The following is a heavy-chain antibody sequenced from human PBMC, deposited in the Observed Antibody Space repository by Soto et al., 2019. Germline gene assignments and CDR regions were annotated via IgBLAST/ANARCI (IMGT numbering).Heavy chain of an antibody. J-gene: IGHJ5*02. CDR3: ARRGEEPRSWYRSVWFDP. CDR2: LYYSGTT. Sequence: PSETLSLTCTVSGGSIRSTTYYWAWIRQPPGTGLEWIASLYYSGTTYYHPSLKSRVTISVDTSKNQFSLKLSSVTAADTAVYCGARRGEEPRSWYRSVWFDPWGQGTLVTVSS. V-gene: IGHV4-39*01. D-gene: IGHD6-13*01. CDR1: GGSIRSTTYY.